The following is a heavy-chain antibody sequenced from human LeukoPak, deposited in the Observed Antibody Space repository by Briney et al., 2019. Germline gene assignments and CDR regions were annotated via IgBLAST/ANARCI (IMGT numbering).Heavy chain of an antibody. CDR2: ICAYTGNT. Sequence: ASVKVSCKASGYTLTNYGISWVRQAPGQRLEWMGWICAYTGNTNYAQTFQGRVTMTTDTSTSTAFMELRSLRSDDTAVYYCARSGVGYFYDNTGYYPLDYWGQGTLVTVSS. V-gene: IGHV1-18*01. D-gene: IGHD3-22*01. CDR1: GYTLTNYG. J-gene: IGHJ4*02. CDR3: ARSGVGYFYDNTGYYPLDY.